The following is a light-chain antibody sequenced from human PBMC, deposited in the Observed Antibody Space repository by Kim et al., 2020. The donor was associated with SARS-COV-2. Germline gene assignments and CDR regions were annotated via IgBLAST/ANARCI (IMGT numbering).Light chain of an antibody. CDR2: KDS. CDR3: QSADTSGTYRGV. V-gene: IGLV3-25*03. CDR1: ALPKHY. Sequence: SYELTQAPSVSVSPGQTASITCSGDALPKHYAYWFQQKAGQAPVLVIYKDSERPSGIPERFSGSSSGTTVTLTISGVQAEDEADYYCQSADTSGTYRGVFGGGTQLTVL. J-gene: IGLJ3*02.